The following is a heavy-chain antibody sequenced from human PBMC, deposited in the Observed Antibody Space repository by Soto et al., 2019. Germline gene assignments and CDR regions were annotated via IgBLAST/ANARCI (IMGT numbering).Heavy chain of an antibody. CDR3: TKDVDTDGYNYYSLAY. Sequence: ASVKVSCKVSGYSLSELSMHRVRQAPGKGLEWMGGFDPEDSERIYAQKFQGRVTMTEDTSTDTAYLEVSSLRSEDTAVYYCTKDVDTDGYNYYSLAYWGQGTPVTVSS. V-gene: IGHV1-24*01. D-gene: IGHD5-12*01. CDR2: FDPEDSER. CDR1: GYSLSELS. J-gene: IGHJ4*02.